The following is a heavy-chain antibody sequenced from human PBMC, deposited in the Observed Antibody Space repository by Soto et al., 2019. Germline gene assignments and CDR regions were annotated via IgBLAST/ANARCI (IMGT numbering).Heavy chain of an antibody. V-gene: IGHV4-59*08. D-gene: IGHD4-17*01. J-gene: IGHJ3*02. CDR1: GDSITNYY. CDR2: FSNSGTT. CDR3: GRGDYANAFDI. Sequence: SETLSLTCTVSGDSITNYYWNWIRQPPGKGLEWIGYFSNSGTTNYNPSLKSRVTISADTSKNQFFLKLTSVTAADTAVYYCGRGDYANAFDIWGQGTMVTVSS.